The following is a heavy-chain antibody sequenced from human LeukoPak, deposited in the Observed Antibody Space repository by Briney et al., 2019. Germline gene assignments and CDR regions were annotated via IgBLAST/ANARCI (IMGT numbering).Heavy chain of an antibody. CDR1: GGSISSHY. CDR2: IYYSGST. D-gene: IGHD4-23*01. CDR3: ARDADYGGRFDY. Sequence: PSETLSLTCTVSGGSISSHYWSWIRQPPGKGLEWIGYIYYSGSTNYNPSLKSRVTISVDTSKNQFSLKLSSVTAADTAVYYCARDADYGGRFDYWGQGTLVTVSS. J-gene: IGHJ4*02. V-gene: IGHV4-59*11.